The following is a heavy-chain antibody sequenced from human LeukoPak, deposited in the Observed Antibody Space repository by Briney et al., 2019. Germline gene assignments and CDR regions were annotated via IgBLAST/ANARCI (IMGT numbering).Heavy chain of an antibody. CDR3: TTDPFNVYYYDSSGPHAFDI. CDR1: GFTFSNAW. Sequence: GGSLRLSCAASGFTFSNAWMNWVRQAPGKGLEWVGRIKSKTDGGTTDYAAPVKGRFTISRDDSKNTLYLQMNSLKTEDTAVYYCTTDPFNVYYYDSSGPHAFDIWGQGTMVTVSS. CDR2: IKSKTDGGTT. V-gene: IGHV3-15*07. J-gene: IGHJ3*02. D-gene: IGHD3-22*01.